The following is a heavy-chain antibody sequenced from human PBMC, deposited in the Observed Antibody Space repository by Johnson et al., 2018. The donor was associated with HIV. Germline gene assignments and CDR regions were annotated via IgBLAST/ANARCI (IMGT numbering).Heavy chain of an antibody. CDR2: INWNGGSK. CDR1: GFTFDDYG. D-gene: IGHD1-7*01. J-gene: IGHJ3*02. V-gene: IGHV3-20*04. Sequence: VQLVESWGGVVRPGGSLRLSCAASGFTFDDYGMSWVRQAPGKGLEWVSGINWNGGSKGYADSVKGRFTNSRDNAKNSLYLQMNSLRAEDTALYSCARVRPGDNWNSGAFDIWCQGTMVTVSS. CDR3: ARVRPGDNWNSGAFDI.